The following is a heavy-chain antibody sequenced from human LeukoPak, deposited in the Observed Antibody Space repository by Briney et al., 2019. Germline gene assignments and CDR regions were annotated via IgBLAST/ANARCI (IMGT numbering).Heavy chain of an antibody. V-gene: IGHV3-11*04. CDR1: GFTFSDYY. CDR3: ARYYKARPLYYFDC. CDR2: ISSSGSTI. J-gene: IGHJ4*02. Sequence: GGSLRLSCAASGFTFSDYYMSWIRQAPGKGLEWVSYISSSGSTIYYADSVKGRFTISRDNAKNSLYLQMNSLRAEDTAVYYCARYYKARPLYYFDCWGQGTLVTVSS. D-gene: IGHD3-10*01.